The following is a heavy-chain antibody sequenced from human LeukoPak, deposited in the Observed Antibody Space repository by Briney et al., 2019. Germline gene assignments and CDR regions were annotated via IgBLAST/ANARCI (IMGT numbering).Heavy chain of an antibody. V-gene: IGHV3-23*01. Sequence: GGSLRLSCAASGFTFSSYAMSWVRQAPGKGLEWVSAISGSGGSTYYADSVKGRFTISRDNSKNTLYLQMNTPRAQDTAVYYCAKDQNEDFWSGYYDGYYFDFWGQGTLVTVSS. J-gene: IGHJ4*02. CDR2: ISGSGGST. CDR1: GFTFSSYA. D-gene: IGHD3-3*01. CDR3: AKDQNEDFWSGYYDGYYFDF.